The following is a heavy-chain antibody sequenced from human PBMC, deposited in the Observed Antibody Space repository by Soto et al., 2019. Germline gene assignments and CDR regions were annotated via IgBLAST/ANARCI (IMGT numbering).Heavy chain of an antibody. D-gene: IGHD2-8*02. CDR3: TGEVASGY. CDR1: GFTVSTYG. Sequence: GGSLRLSCAVSGFTVSTYGMHWVRQAPGKGLEWVAVISRDGGTKYYADSVKGRFTISRDNSRNTLFLEMNSLRGDDMAVYYCTGEVASGYWGQGT. V-gene: IGHV3-30*03. J-gene: IGHJ4*02. CDR2: ISRDGGTK.